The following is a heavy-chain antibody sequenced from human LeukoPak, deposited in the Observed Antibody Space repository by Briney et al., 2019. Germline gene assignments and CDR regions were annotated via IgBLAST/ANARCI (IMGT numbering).Heavy chain of an antibody. CDR1: GGSISSYY. Sequence: PSETLSLSCTVSGGSISSYYWSWIRQPPGKGLEWIGYIYYSGRTNYNPSLKSRVTISVDTSKNEISLKLSSVTAADTAVYYCARADLGYMEGWYWGQGTLVTVSS. CDR3: ARADLGYMEGWY. D-gene: IGHD5-24*01. J-gene: IGHJ4*02. CDR2: IYYSGRT. V-gene: IGHV4-59*12.